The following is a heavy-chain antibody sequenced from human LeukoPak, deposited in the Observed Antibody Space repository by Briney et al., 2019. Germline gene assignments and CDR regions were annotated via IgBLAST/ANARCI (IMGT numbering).Heavy chain of an antibody. Sequence: PSETLSLTCTVSGGSISSSSYYWGWIRQPPGKGLEWIGSIYYSGSTYYNPSLKSRVTISVDTSKNQFSLKLSSVTAADTAVYYCARQGERLFLDYWGQGTLVTVSS. D-gene: IGHD3-3*01. CDR3: ARQGERLFLDY. CDR2: IYYSGST. CDR1: GGSISSSSYY. J-gene: IGHJ4*02. V-gene: IGHV4-39*01.